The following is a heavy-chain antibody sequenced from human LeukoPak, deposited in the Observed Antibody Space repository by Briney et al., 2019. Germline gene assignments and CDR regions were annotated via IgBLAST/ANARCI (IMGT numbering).Heavy chain of an antibody. V-gene: IGHV4-39*07. Sequence: SETLSLTCTASSGSISTSNYYWGWVRQPPGKALEWIGNIFYSGSTYYSPSLKSRVTISVDTSKNQFSLKLSSVTAADTAVYYCARVRPDFDWLLIGPKRSGGSSTKYYFDYWGQGTLVTVSS. CDR1: SGSISTSNYY. CDR3: ARVRPDFDWLLIGPKRSGGSSTKYYFDY. CDR2: IFYSGST. D-gene: IGHD3-9*01. J-gene: IGHJ4*02.